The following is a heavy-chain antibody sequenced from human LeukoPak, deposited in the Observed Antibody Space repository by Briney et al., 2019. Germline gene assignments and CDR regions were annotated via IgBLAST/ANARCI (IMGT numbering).Heavy chain of an antibody. Sequence: PGRSLRLSCSASGFTFSSYAMHWVRQAPGKGLEYVSAISSNGGSTYYADSVKGRFTISRDNSKNTLYLQMSSLRAEDTAAYYCVKSVDFPFDYWGQGTLVTVSS. J-gene: IGHJ4*02. CDR2: ISSNGGST. CDR1: GFTFSSYA. V-gene: IGHV3-64D*09. CDR3: VKSVDFPFDY.